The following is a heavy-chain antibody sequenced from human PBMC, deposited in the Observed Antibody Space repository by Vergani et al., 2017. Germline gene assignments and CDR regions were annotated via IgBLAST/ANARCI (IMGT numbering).Heavy chain of an antibody. Sequence: EVQLVESGGGLVQPGGSLRLSCAASGFTFSDHYMDWVRQAPGKGLEWVGRTRNKANSYTTEYAASVKGRFTISRDDSKNSLFLQMNSLRAEDTAVYYCARVVYYDSSGLLVWGQGTLVTVSS. CDR2: TRNKANSYTT. CDR3: ARVVYYDSSGLLV. CDR1: GFTFSDHY. J-gene: IGHJ4*02. D-gene: IGHD3-22*01. V-gene: IGHV3-72*01.